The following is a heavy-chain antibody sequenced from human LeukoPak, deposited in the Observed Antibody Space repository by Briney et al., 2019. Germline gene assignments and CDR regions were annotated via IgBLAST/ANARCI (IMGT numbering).Heavy chain of an antibody. D-gene: IGHD4-17*01. CDR1: GFTFSGYT. Sequence: LRLSCEASGFTFSGYTMNWVRQPPGKGLECIGSIFYSGSTHYNPSLKSRVSISVDTSKNQFSLRLTSVSAADTAVYYCARHDHSDHGDPNWFDPWGQGTLVTVSS. CDR3: ARHDHSDHGDPNWFDP. V-gene: IGHV4-30-2*03. J-gene: IGHJ5*02. CDR2: IFYSGST.